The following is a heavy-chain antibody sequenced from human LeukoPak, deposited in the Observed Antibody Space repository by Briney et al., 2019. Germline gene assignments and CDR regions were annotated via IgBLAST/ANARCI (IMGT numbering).Heavy chain of an antibody. CDR1: GFTFSSYG. J-gene: IGHJ4*02. Sequence: GGSLRLSCAASGFTFSSYGMHWVRQAPGKGLEWVAFIRYDGSNRYYADSVKGRFTISRDNSKNTLYLQMNSLRAEDTAVYYCAKDRFFYGVSGYFDYWGQGTLVTVSS. CDR2: IRYDGSNR. V-gene: IGHV3-30*02. D-gene: IGHD2/OR15-2a*01. CDR3: AKDRFFYGVSGYFDY.